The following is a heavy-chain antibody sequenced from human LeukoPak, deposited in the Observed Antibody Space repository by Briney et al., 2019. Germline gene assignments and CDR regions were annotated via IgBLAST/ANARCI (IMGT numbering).Heavy chain of an antibody. V-gene: IGHV3-30*18. D-gene: IGHD3-22*01. Sequence: GGSLRLSCAASGFTFSSYGMHWVRQASGKGLEWVAVISYDGSNKYYADSVKGRFTISRDNSKNTLYLQMNSLRAEDTAVYYCAKTYYDSSGADYWGQGTLVTVSS. CDR3: AKTYYDSSGADY. CDR2: ISYDGSNK. CDR1: GFTFSSYG. J-gene: IGHJ4*02.